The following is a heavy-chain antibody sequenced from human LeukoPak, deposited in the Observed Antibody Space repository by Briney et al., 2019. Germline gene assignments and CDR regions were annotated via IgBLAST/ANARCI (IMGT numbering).Heavy chain of an antibody. J-gene: IGHJ6*03. Sequence: GGSLRLSCAASGFTFSDYYMSWVRQAPGKGLEWVSAISGSGGSTYYADSVKGRFTISRDNSKNTLYLQMNSLRAEDTAVYYCAKAAVAGSYYYYYYYMDVWGKGTTVTVSS. CDR2: ISGSGGST. CDR1: GFTFSDYY. CDR3: AKAAVAGSYYYYYYYMDV. V-gene: IGHV3-23*01. D-gene: IGHD6-19*01.